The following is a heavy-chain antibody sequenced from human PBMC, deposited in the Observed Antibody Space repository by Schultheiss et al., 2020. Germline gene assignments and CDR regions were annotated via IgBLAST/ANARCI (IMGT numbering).Heavy chain of an antibody. D-gene: IGHD6-6*01. CDR3: AAGGIAARPDWFDP. J-gene: IGHJ5*02. Sequence: KISCKASGFTFTSSAVQWVRQARGQRLEWIGWIVVGSGNTNYAQKFQERVTITRDMSTSTAYMELSSLRSEDTAVYYCAAGGIAARPDWFDPWGQGTLVNVSS. V-gene: IGHV1-58*01. CDR1: GFTFTSSA. CDR2: IVVGSGNT.